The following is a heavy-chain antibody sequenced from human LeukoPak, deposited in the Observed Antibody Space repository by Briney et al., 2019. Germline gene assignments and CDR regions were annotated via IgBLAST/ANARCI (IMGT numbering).Heavy chain of an antibody. J-gene: IGHJ4*02. V-gene: IGHV3-11*06. CDR1: GFTFSDYY. CDR3: ARIGASVTTCDY. CDR2: ISSSSSYT. D-gene: IGHD4-17*01. Sequence: PGGSLRLSCAASGFTFSDYYMSWIRPAPGKGQWWVAYISSSSSYTNNADSVKGRFTISRDNAKNSLYLQMNSLRAEDTAVYYCARIGASVTTCDYWGQGTLVTVSS.